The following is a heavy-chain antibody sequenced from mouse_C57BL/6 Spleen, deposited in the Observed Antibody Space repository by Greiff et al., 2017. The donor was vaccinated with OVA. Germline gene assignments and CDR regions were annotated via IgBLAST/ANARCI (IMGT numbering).Heavy chain of an antibody. CDR2: FYPGSGSL. CDR3: ARHEDRTGTGGFAY. CDR1: GYPFTEYT. V-gene: IGHV1-62-2*01. J-gene: IGHJ3*01. D-gene: IGHD4-1*01. Sequence: QVQLKASGAELVKPGASVKLSCKASGYPFTEYTIHWVKQRSGQGLEWIGWFYPGSGSLKYKEKFKDKATLTADKSSSTVYMELSRLTSEDSAVYFCARHEDRTGTGGFAYWGQGTLVTVSA.